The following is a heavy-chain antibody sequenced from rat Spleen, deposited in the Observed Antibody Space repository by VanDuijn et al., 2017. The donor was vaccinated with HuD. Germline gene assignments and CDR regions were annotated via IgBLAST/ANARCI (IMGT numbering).Heavy chain of an antibody. J-gene: IGHJ1*01. Sequence: EVQLVESGGGLVQPGRSLKLSCAVSGFTYNDYAMAWVRQAPKKGLEWVASINYEGSSTYYGDSVEGRFTISRDNAKSTLYLQMNSLRSEDTATYYCVRQGYLRDWYFDFWGPGTMVTVSS. D-gene: IGHD2-7*01. CDR3: VRQGYLRDWYFDF. CDR2: INYEGSST. CDR1: GFTYNDYA. V-gene: IGHV5-22*01.